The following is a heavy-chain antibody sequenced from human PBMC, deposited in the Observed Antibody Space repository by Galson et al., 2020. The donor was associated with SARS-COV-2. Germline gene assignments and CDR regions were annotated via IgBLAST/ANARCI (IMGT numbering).Heavy chain of an antibody. CDR3: AREETMTPRFGMDV. D-gene: IGHD3-22*01. CDR2: NSGYNGNT. CDR1: GHTFTTYD. Sequence: GESLKISCKASGHTFTTYDISWVRQAPGQGLEWMGWNSGYNGNTKYSQKFQGRVTMTADTSTSTAYMELRSLRPDDTAVYYCAREETMTPRFGMDVWGKGTTVTVAS. V-gene: IGHV1-18*01. J-gene: IGHJ6*04.